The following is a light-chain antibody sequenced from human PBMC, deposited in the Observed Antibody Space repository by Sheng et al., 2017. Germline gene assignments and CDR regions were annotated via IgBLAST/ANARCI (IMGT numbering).Light chain of an antibody. Sequence: QSALTQPASVSGSPGQSITISCTGLSSDDGDYDLVSWYQQQPGKAPQLIIYEGSERPSGVSDRFSGSRAGNTASLTISGLQAEDEAVYYCYSFATTTSFDWVFGGGTKLTVL. V-gene: IGLV2-23*03. CDR3: YSFATTTSFDWV. CDR2: EGS. J-gene: IGLJ3*02. CDR1: SSDDGDYDL.